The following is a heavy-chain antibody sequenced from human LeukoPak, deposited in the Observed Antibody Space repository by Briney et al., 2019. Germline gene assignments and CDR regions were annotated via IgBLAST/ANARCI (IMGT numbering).Heavy chain of an antibody. CDR3: AKMGDSSGYYYGQSNY. Sequence: GGSLRLSCAASGFTVNSNYMSWVRQAPGKGLEWVSVIYSGSSTYYADSVKGRFTISRDNSKNTLYLQMNSLRAEDTAVYYCAKMGDSSGYYYGQSNYWGQGTLVTVSS. CDR2: IYSGSST. J-gene: IGHJ4*02. V-gene: IGHV3-66*01. D-gene: IGHD3-22*01. CDR1: GFTVNSNY.